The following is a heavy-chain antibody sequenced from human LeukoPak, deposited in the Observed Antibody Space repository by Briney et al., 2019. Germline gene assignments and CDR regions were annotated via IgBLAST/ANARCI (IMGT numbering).Heavy chain of an antibody. D-gene: IGHD2-21*02. CDR1: GFTFSSNA. CDR3: AKGVKVILVVTADY. J-gene: IGHJ4*02. V-gene: IGHV3-23*01. Sequence: GGSLRLSCAASGFTFSSNAMSWVRQAPGKGLEWVSAISGSGGSTYYADSVKGRFTISRDDSKNTLYLQMNSLRAEDTAVYYCAKGVKVILVVTADYWGQGTLVTVSS. CDR2: ISGSGGST.